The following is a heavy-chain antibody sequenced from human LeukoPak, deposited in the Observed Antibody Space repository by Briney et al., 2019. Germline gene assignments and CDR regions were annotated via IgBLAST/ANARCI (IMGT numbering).Heavy chain of an antibody. CDR3: AKDIVVVPAAIVGNWFDP. J-gene: IGHJ5*02. Sequence: PSETLSLTCTVSGDSISSSSYYWGWIRQPPGKGLEWIGSIYYSGSTYYNPSLKSRVTISVDTSKNQFSLKLSSVTAADTAVYYCAKDIVVVPAAIVGNWFDPWGQGTLVTVSS. D-gene: IGHD2-2*01. CDR2: IYYSGST. CDR1: GDSISSSSYY. V-gene: IGHV4-39*01.